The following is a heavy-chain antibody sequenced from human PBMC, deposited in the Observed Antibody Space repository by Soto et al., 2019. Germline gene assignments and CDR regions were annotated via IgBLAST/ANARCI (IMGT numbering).Heavy chain of an antibody. Sequence: EVQLLESGGGLVQPGGSLRLSCAASGFPLSTYGMSWVRQAPGKALEWVSSITGTGGDTYYADSVQGRFTSSRENSNNMLQLPMNSLSVEDTAGYYCARIRGYWYGLDVWGQGTKITVSS. CDR1: GFPLSTYG. J-gene: IGHJ6*02. CDR2: ITGTGGDT. V-gene: IGHV3-23*01. D-gene: IGHD2-8*02. CDR3: ARIRGYWYGLDV.